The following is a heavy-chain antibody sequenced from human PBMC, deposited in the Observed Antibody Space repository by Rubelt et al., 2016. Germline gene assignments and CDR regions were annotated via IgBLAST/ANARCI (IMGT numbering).Heavy chain of an antibody. CDR3: ARRLRQDDAFDI. V-gene: IGHV3-48*03. Sequence: GGSLRLSCAASGFTFSGYEMNWVRQAPGKGLEWVSYISDSGTTIYYADSVKGRFTISRDNAKNSLYLQMDSLSAEDTAVYYCARRLRQDDAFDIWGQGTLVTVSS. CDR1: GFTFSGYE. CDR2: ISDSGTTI. J-gene: IGHJ3*02.